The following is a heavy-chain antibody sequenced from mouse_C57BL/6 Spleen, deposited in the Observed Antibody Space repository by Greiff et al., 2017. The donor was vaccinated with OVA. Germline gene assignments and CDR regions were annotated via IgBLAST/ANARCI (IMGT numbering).Heavy chain of an antibody. CDR1: GYTFTDYE. CDR2: IDPETGGT. D-gene: IGHD3-1*01. J-gene: IGHJ2*01. Sequence: VKLQESGAELVRPGASVTLSCKASGYTFTDYEMHWVKQTPVHGLEWIGAIDPETGGTAYNQKFKGKAILTADKSSSTAYMELRSLTSEDSAVYYCTRSPSAYFDYWGQGTTLTVSS. V-gene: IGHV1-15*01. CDR3: TRSPSAYFDY.